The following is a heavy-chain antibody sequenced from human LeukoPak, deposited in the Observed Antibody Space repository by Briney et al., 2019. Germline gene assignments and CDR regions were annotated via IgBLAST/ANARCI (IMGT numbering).Heavy chain of an antibody. CDR2: ISGSGGST. D-gene: IGHD3-22*01. J-gene: IGHJ3*02. Sequence: PGGSLRLSCAASGFTFSSYAMSWVRQAPGKGLEWVSAISGSGGSTYYADSVKGRFTISRDNSKNTLYLQMNSLRAEDTAVYYCAKADPYYDSSTNPDAFDIWGQGTMVTVSS. CDR1: GFTFSSYA. CDR3: AKADPYYDSSTNPDAFDI. V-gene: IGHV3-23*01.